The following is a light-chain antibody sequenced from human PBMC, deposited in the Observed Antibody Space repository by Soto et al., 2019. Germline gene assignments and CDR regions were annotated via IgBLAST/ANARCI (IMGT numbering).Light chain of an antibody. J-gene: IGKJ1*01. CDR2: GAS. CDR1: QSVSSNY. Sequence: EIVLTQSPGTLSLSPGERATLSCRASQSVSSNYLAWYQRKPGQAPRLLIYGASSRAIDIPNRFSGSGSGTDFTLTITRREPEDCAVYYCQQYGSSPPTFGQGTKVEI. V-gene: IGKV3-20*01. CDR3: QQYGSSPPT.